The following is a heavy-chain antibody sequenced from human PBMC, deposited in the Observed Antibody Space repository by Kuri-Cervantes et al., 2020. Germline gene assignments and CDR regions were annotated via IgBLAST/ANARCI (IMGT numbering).Heavy chain of an antibody. Sequence: GGSLRLSCAASGFTDSSNYRSWVRQAPGRGLEWVSVIDSVGTTYNADCVKGRFTISRDNSKNTLYLQMNSLRAEDTAVYYCARANIWEWLYYWGQGTLVTVSS. D-gene: IGHD3-3*01. CDR2: IDSVGTT. V-gene: IGHV3-66*01. J-gene: IGHJ4*02. CDR3: ARANIWEWLYY. CDR1: GFTDSSNY.